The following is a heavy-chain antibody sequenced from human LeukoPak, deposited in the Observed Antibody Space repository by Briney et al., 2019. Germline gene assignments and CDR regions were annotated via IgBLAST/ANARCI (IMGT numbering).Heavy chain of an antibody. CDR2: IVGDGSKA. V-gene: IGHV3-33*05. J-gene: IGHJ4*02. Sequence: GGSLRLSCAASGFTFSTYGMQWVRQAPGKGLEWVAVIVGDGSKAHCADSVRGRFTVSRDNSKNTLYLQMNSLRAEDTAVYYCARDSITADNSLDFWGRGTLVTVSS. D-gene: IGHD7-27*01. CDR1: GFTFSTYG. CDR3: ARDSITADNSLDF.